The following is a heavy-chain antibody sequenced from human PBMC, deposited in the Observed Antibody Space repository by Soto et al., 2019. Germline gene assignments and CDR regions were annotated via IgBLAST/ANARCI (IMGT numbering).Heavy chain of an antibody. CDR1: GFTFSSHA. Sequence: EVQLLESGGGLVQPGGSLRLSCAASGFTFSSHAMSWVRQAPGKGLEWVPAISGSGGSTYYADSVKGRFTNSRDNPKNTLYQQITSPRTEDTAVYYCAKGHSTMIAVAPRHFDLWGRGTLVTVSS. D-gene: IGHD3-22*01. CDR2: ISGSGGST. V-gene: IGHV3-23*01. J-gene: IGHJ2*01. CDR3: AKGHSTMIAVAPRHFDL.